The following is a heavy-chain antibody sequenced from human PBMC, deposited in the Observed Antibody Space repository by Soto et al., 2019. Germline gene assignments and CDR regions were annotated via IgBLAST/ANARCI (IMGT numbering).Heavy chain of an antibody. J-gene: IGHJ4*01. CDR3: AKDEGGIFDS. CDR2: IFPNSGGST. D-gene: IGHD3-16*01. Sequence: GASVKVSCKASGYTFAAYYIHWVRQAPGQGLEWMGFIFPNSGGSTTSAQQFEGSVTMTRDSSISTAYLELSGLTPDDTAVYYCAKDEGGIFDSWGQGTLVTVSS. V-gene: IGHV1-2*02. CDR1: GYTFAAYY.